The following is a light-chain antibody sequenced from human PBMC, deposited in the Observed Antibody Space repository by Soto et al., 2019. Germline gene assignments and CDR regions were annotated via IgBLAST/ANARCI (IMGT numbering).Light chain of an antibody. V-gene: IGKV3-11*01. CDR3: QQRSNWPPIT. Sequence: EIVMTQSPATLSVSPGESATLSCRASQSVSSDLAWYQQKPGQAPRLLIYYTSTRATGIPARFSGSGSGTDFTLTISSLEPEDFAVYYCQQRSNWPPITFGQGTRLEIK. CDR1: QSVSSD. CDR2: YTS. J-gene: IGKJ5*01.